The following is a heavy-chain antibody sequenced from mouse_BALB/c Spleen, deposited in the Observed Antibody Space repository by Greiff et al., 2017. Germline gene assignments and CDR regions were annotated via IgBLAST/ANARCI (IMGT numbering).Heavy chain of an antibody. J-gene: IGHJ4*01. V-gene: IGHV5-6-3*01. CDR2: INSNGGST. CDR3: AREGYH. Sequence: EVQRVESGGGLVQPGGSLKLSCAASGFTFSSYGMSWVRQTPDKRLELVATINSNGGSTYYPDSVKGRFTISRDNAKNTLYLQMSSLKSEDTAMYYCAREGYHWGQGTSLTVSS. D-gene: IGHD3-1*01. CDR1: GFTFSSYG.